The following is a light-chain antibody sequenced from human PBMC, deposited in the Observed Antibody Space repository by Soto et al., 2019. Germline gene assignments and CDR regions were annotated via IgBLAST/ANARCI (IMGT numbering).Light chain of an antibody. J-gene: IGKJ3*01. CDR3: QQYNSYPFP. CDR1: QSISSW. V-gene: IGKV1-5*01. CDR2: DAS. Sequence: DIQMTQSPSTLSASVGDSVTITCRASQSISSWLAWYQQKPGKAPKLLIYDASSLESGVPSRFSGSGYGTEFTLTISSLQPDDFATYYCQQYNSYPFPFGPGTKVDIK.